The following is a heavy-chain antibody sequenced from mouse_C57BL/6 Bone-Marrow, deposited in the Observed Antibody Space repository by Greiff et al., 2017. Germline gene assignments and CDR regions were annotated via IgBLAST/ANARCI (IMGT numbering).Heavy chain of an antibody. CDR2: INPNNGGT. Sequence: EVQLQQSGPELVKPGASVKISCKASGYTFTDYYMNWVKQSHGKSLEWIGDINPNNGGTSYNQKFKGKATLTVDNSSRTAYMELRSLTSEDSAVYYCARGIYGSSSWCQGTTLTVSA. J-gene: IGHJ2*01. D-gene: IGHD1-1*01. CDR1: GYTFTDYY. CDR3: ARGIYGSSS. V-gene: IGHV1-26*01.